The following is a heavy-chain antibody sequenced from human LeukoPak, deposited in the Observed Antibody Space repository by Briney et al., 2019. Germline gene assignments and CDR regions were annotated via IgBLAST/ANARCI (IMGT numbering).Heavy chain of an antibody. CDR3: ARGRYYYGTTTGWFDP. V-gene: IGHV4-39*07. Sequence: TPSETLSLTCTVSGGSISSSNYYWGWIRQPPGKGLEWIASISYSGSTYYNPSVKSRVTISRDTSKNQFSLSLNSVTAADTAVYYCARGRYYYGTTTGWFDPWGQGTLVTVSS. CDR1: GGSISSSNYY. CDR2: ISYSGST. J-gene: IGHJ5*02. D-gene: IGHD3-10*01.